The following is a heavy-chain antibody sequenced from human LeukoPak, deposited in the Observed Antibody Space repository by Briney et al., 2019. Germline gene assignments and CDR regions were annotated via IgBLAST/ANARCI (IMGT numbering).Heavy chain of an antibody. Sequence: GGTFSSYATSWARTATAQGIVWMGAFITIFVTANYAQKFQGRVTITADESTSTAYMELSSLRSEDTAVYYCARSRSACSSTSCHLYYYYGMDVWGQGTTVTVSS. D-gene: IGHD2-2*01. V-gene: IGHV1-69*01. CDR2: FITIFVTA. J-gene: IGHJ6*02. CDR3: ARSRSACSSTSCHLYYYYGMDV. CDR1: GGTFSSYA.